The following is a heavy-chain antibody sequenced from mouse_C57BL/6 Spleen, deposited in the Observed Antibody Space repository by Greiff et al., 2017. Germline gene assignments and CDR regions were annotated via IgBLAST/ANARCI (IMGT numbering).Heavy chain of an antibody. CDR2: ISSGGDYI. CDR1: GFTFSSYA. CDR3: TRAPYDSPDY. Sequence: EVHLVESGEGLVKPGGSLTLSCAASGFTFSSYAMSWVRQTPEKRLEWVAYISSGGDYIYYADTVKGRFTISRDNARNTLYLQMSSLKSEDTAMYYCTRAPYDSPDYWGQGTTLTVSS. V-gene: IGHV5-9-1*02. D-gene: IGHD2-4*01. J-gene: IGHJ2*01.